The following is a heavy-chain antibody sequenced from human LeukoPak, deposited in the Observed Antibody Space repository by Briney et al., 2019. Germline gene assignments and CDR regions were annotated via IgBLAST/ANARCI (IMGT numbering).Heavy chain of an antibody. CDR3: ARGVATVTTGRSSYNWFDP. CDR1: GFTFSSYA. CDR2: ISYDGSNK. D-gene: IGHD4-17*01. Sequence: RPGRSLRLSCAASGFTFSSYAMHWVRQAPGKGLEWVAVISYDGSNKYYADSVKGRFTISRDNSKNTLYLQMNSLRAEDTAVYYCARGVATVTTGRSSYNWFDPWGQGTLVTVSS. V-gene: IGHV3-30-3*01. J-gene: IGHJ5*02.